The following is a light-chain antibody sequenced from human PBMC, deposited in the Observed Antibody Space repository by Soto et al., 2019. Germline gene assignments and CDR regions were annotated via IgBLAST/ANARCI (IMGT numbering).Light chain of an antibody. CDR3: LQNHNYPRT. Sequence: AIQMTQSPSSLSASVGDRVTITCRASQDISDDVGWYQQTPGKAPKLLISGASRLQSGVPSRFSGSGSGAQFTLTITSLRPEDSAIYYCLQNHNYPRTFGQGTQVEI. V-gene: IGKV1-6*01. CDR2: GAS. CDR1: QDISDD. J-gene: IGKJ1*01.